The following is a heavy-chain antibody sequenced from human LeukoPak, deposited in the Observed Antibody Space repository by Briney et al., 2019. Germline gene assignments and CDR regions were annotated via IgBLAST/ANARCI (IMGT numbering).Heavy chain of an antibody. J-gene: IGHJ3*01. V-gene: IGHV4-59*01. CDR2: IYYSGST. CDR1: GGSISSYY. Sequence: SETLSLTCTVSGGSISSYYWSWIRQPPGKGLEWIGYIYYSGSTNYNPPLKSRVTISVDTSKNQFSLKLSSVTAADTAVYYCARGDYDFLPATWGQGTMVTVSS. CDR3: ARGDYDFLPAT. D-gene: IGHD3-3*01.